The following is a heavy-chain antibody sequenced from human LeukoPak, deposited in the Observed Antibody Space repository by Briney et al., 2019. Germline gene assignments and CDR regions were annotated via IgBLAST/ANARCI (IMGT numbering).Heavy chain of an antibody. V-gene: IGHV3-23*01. CDR1: GFTFSSYS. CDR2: LSGSGAGT. Sequence: GGSLRLSCAASGFTFSSYSMNWVRQAPGKGLEWVATLSGSGAGTYYSDSVQGRFTISRDNSKRTLFLQMNSLRAEDTAFYYCAKAELGVDTFFDYWGQGTLVTVSS. J-gene: IGHJ4*02. CDR3: AKAELGVDTFFDY. D-gene: IGHD3-3*01.